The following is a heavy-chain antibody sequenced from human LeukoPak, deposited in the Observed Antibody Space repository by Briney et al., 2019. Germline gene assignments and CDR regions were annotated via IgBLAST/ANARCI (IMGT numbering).Heavy chain of an antibody. J-gene: IGHJ4*02. D-gene: IGHD5-12*01. CDR2: ISAYNGNT. CDR1: GYTFTSYG. CDR3: AKTVDRGAISQFDY. V-gene: IGHV1-18*01. Sequence: ASVKVSCKASGYTFTSYGISWVRQAPGQGLEWMGWISAYNGNTNYAQKLQGRVTMTTDTSTSTAYMELSSLTSEDTAVYYCAKTVDRGAISQFDYWSQGTLVTVSS.